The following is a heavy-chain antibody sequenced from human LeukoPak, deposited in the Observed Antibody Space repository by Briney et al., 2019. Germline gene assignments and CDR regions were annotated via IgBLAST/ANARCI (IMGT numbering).Heavy chain of an antibody. V-gene: IGHV3-30*02. CDR2: IGFDGRDE. CDR1: GFKFSRNA. Sequence: GGSLRLSCAASGFKFSRNAMHWVRQAPGKGLEWVAFIGFDGRDEYYADSVKGRFTISRDNSKDTLYLQIYTLKTEDTAVYYCAKGLGTTSAPDAFDMWGQGTLITVSS. J-gene: IGHJ3*02. CDR3: AKGLGTTSAPDAFDM. D-gene: IGHD1-1*01.